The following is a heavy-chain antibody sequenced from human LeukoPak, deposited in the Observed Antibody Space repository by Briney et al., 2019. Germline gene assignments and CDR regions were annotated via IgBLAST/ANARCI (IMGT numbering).Heavy chain of an antibody. CDR2: INHSGST. CDR1: GGSFSGYY. V-gene: IGHV4-34*01. CDR3: ARRWLRPPQGGMDV. J-gene: IGHJ6*02. D-gene: IGHD5-12*01. Sequence: PSETLSLTCAVYGGSFSGYYWSWIRQPPGKGLEWIGEINHSGSTNYNPSLKSRVTISVDTSKNQFSLKLSPVTAADTAVYYCARRWLRPPQGGMDVWGQGTTVTVSS.